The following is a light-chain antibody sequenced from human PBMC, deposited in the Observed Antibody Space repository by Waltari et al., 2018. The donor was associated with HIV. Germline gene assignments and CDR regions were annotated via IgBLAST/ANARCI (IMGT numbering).Light chain of an antibody. V-gene: IGKV3-20*01. CDR3: QHYATSPGT. CDR2: GVS. CDR1: QSLGSTF. Sequence: EIVLTQSPGTLSLSPGERATLSCRASQSLGSTFLAWYQQIPGQAPRLLIYGVSNRATGIPDRFSGSGSATAFTLTINRLEPEDFAVYYCQHYATSPGTFGQGTKLEIK. J-gene: IGKJ2*02.